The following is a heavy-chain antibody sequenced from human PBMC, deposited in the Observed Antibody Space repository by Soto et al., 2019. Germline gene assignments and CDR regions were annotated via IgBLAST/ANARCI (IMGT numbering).Heavy chain of an antibody. Sequence: QVQLVESGGGVVQPGRSLRLSCAASGFTFSSYGMHWVRQAPGKGLEWVAVISYDGSNKYYADSVKGRFTISRDNSKNTLYLQMTSLRAEDTAVYYCAKAAAAGTSGVDYWGQGTLVTISS. CDR2: ISYDGSNK. D-gene: IGHD6-13*01. CDR3: AKAAAAGTSGVDY. V-gene: IGHV3-30*18. J-gene: IGHJ4*02. CDR1: GFTFSSYG.